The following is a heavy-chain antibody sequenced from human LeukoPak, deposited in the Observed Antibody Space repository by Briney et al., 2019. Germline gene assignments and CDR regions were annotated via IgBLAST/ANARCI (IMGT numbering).Heavy chain of an antibody. CDR3: ARAIGYSSSWTYYYYYMGV. D-gene: IGHD6-13*01. CDR1: GGSINRINYY. V-gene: IGHV4-39*07. Sequence: SETLSLTCTVSGGSINRINYYWGWIRQPPGKGLEWIGTIYYSGSTYSNPSLKSRVAISVDTSKNQFSLKLSSVTAADTAVYYCARAIGYSSSWTYYYYYMGVWGKGTTVTVSS. J-gene: IGHJ6*03. CDR2: IYYSGST.